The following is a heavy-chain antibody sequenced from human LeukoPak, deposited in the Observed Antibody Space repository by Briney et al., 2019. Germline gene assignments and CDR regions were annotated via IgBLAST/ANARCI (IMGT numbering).Heavy chain of an antibody. J-gene: IGHJ4*02. D-gene: IGHD3-10*01. CDR1: GFTFSSYG. V-gene: IGHV3-33*08. CDR2: IWYDGSNK. CDR3: ARDMLLWFGELSGTPDY. Sequence: SGGSLRLSCSASGFTFSSYGMHWVRQAPGKGLEWVAVIWYDGSNKYYADSVKGRFTISRDNSKNTLYLQMNSLRAEDTAVYYCARDMLLWFGELSGTPDYWGQGTLVTVSS.